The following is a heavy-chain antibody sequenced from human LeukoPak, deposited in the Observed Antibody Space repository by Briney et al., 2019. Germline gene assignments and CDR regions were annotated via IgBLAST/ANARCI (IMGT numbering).Heavy chain of an antibody. CDR3: ARASYYYEGSVLMHY. D-gene: IGHD3-22*01. V-gene: IGHV1-46*01. CDR2: INPSGGST. CDR1: GYTFTSYY. Sequence: ASVKVSCKASGYTFTSYYMHWVRQAPGQGLEWMGIINPSGGSTSYAQKFQGRVTMTRDMSTSTVYMELSSLRSEDTAVYYCARASYYYEGSVLMHYWGQGTLVTVSS. J-gene: IGHJ4*02.